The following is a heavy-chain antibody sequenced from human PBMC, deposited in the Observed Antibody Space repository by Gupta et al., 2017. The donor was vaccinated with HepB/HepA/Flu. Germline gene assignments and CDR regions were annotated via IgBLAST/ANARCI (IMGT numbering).Heavy chain of an antibody. V-gene: IGHV4-34*01. Sequence: QVQLQQWGAGLLKPSETLSLTCAVYGGSFSGYSWSWIRQPPGKGLEWIGEINHSGSTNYNPSLKSRVTISVDTSKNQFSLKLSSVTAADTAVYYCARGGNIAAAGIGIDYWGQGTLVTVSS. CDR1: GGSFSGYS. J-gene: IGHJ4*02. CDR3: ARGGNIAAAGIGIDY. D-gene: IGHD6-13*01. CDR2: INHSGST.